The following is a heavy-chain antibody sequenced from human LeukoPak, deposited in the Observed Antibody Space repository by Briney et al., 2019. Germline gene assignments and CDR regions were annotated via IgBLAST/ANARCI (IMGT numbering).Heavy chain of an antibody. CDR3: ARDLTYGAGSLDGDD. Sequence: ASVTVSRKASGYTFTSYGISWVRQAPGQGLEWMGWISAYNGNTNNAQKLQGRVTMTTDTSTSTAYMELRSLRSDDTAVYYCARDLTYGAGSLDGDDWGQGALVTASS. V-gene: IGHV1-18*01. CDR2: ISAYNGNT. D-gene: IGHD3-10*01. CDR1: GYTFTSYG. J-gene: IGHJ4*02.